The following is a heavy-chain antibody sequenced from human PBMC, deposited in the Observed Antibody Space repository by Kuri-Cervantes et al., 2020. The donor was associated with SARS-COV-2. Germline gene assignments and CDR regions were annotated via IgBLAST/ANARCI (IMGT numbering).Heavy chain of an antibody. CDR1: GFTFSSYS. CDR2: ISSSSSYI. D-gene: IGHD4-23*01. V-gene: IGHV3-21*04. J-gene: IGHJ6*02. CDR3: ARDRGLFHADTVDRYPPQYYYYDGMDV. Sequence: ETLSLTCAASGFTFSSYSMNCVRQAPGKGLEWVSSISSSSSYIYYADSVKGRFTISRDNAKNTLYLQMNSLRAEDAAVYYCARDRGLFHADTVDRYPPQYYYYDGMDVWGQGTTVTVSS.